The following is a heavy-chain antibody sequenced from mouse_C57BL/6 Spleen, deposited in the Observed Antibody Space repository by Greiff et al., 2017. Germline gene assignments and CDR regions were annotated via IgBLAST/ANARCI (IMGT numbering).Heavy chain of an antibody. D-gene: IGHD3-2*02. V-gene: IGHV1-82*01. CDR3: ARERAQASYFDY. CDR1: GYAFSSSW. CDR2: IYPGDGDT. Sequence: QVQLQQSGPELVKPGASVKISCKASGYAFSSSWMNWVKQRPGKGLEWIGRIYPGDGDTNYNGKFKGKATLTADKSSSTAYMQLSSLTSEDSAVYFCARERAQASYFDYWGQGTTLTVSS. J-gene: IGHJ2*01.